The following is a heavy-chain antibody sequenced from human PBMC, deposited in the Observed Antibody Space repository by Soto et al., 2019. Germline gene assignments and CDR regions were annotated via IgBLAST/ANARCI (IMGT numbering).Heavy chain of an antibody. CDR3: GRDYYGSGKTHGLDV. CDR2: IKQDGSDK. CDR1: GFTFSSYW. V-gene: IGHV3-7*04. Sequence: EIQLVESGGGLVQPGGSLRLSCEASGFTFSSYWMSWVRQAPGKGLEWLANIKQDGSDKYYVDSVKGRITISRDNAKNSRYRQTNSLRAEDTAVYFCGRDYYGSGKTHGLDVWGQGTTVTVSS. D-gene: IGHD3-10*01. J-gene: IGHJ6*02.